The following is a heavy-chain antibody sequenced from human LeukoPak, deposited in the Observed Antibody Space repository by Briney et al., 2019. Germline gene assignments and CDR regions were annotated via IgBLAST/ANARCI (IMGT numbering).Heavy chain of an antibody. CDR1: GGTFSSYA. CDR3: ARDRDSSGWWRRYYFDY. CDR2: IIPIFGTA. J-gene: IGHJ4*02. Sequence: SVEVSCKASGGTFSSYAISWVRQAPGQGLEWMGGIIPIFGTANYAQKFQGRVTITADESTSTAYMELSSLRSEDTAVYYCARDRDSSGWWRRYYFDYWGQGTLVTVSS. D-gene: IGHD6-19*01. V-gene: IGHV1-69*13.